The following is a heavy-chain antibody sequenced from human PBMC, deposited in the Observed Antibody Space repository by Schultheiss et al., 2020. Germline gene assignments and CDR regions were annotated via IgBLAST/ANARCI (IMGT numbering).Heavy chain of an antibody. J-gene: IGHJ4*02. CDR2: IYYSGST. CDR3: ARALWFGELYFDY. Sequence: SATLSLTCTVSGGSISSYYWSWIRQPPGKGLEWIGYIYYSGSTNYNPSLKSRVTISVDTSKNQFSLKLSSVTAADTAVYYCARALWFGELYFDYWGQGTLVTVSS. V-gene: IGHV4-59*08. CDR1: GGSISSYY. D-gene: IGHD3-10*01.